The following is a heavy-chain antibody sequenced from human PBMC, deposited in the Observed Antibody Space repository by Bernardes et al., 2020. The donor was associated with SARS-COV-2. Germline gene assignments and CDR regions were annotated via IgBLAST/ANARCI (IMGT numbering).Heavy chain of an antibody. J-gene: IGHJ3*02. V-gene: IGHV1-2*06. D-gene: IGHD2-15*01. CDR3: ARWGYCSGGSCYVLAFDI. CDR2: INPNSGGT. Sequence: ASVKVSCKASGYTFTGYYMHWVRQAPGQGLEWMGRINPNSGGTNYAQKFQGRVTMTRDTSISTAYMELSRLRSDDTAVYYCARWGYCSGGSCYVLAFDIWGQGTMVTVSS. CDR1: GYTFTGYY.